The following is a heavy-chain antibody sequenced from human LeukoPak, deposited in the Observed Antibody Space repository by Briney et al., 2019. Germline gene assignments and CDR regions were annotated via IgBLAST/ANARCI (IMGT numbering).Heavy chain of an antibody. Sequence: SETLSLTCTVSGGSISSSAYYWSWIRQHPGKGLEWIGYIYYSGSTYYNPSLKSRVTISVDTSKNQFSLKLSSVTAADTAVYYCARDGDAIQLWLLGAFDIWGQGTTVTVSS. CDR2: IYYSGST. J-gene: IGHJ3*02. CDR3: ARDGDAIQLWLLGAFDI. V-gene: IGHV4-31*03. D-gene: IGHD5-18*01. CDR1: GGSISSSAYY.